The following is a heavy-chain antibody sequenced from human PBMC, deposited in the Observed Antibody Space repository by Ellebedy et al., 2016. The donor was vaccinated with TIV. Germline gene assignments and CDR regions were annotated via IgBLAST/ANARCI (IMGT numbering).Heavy chain of an antibody. D-gene: IGHD3-10*01. Sequence: GESLKISXAASGFTFSSYWMHWVRQAPGKGLVWVSRINSDGSSTSYADSVKGRFTISRDNAKNTLYLQMNSLRAEDTAVYYCAREGYYYGSGSPYGMDVWGQGTTVTVSS. CDR2: INSDGSST. CDR3: AREGYYYGSGSPYGMDV. V-gene: IGHV3-74*01. J-gene: IGHJ6*02. CDR1: GFTFSSYW.